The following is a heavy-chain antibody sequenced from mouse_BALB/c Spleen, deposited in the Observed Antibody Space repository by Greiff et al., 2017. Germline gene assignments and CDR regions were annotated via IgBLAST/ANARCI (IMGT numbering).Heavy chain of an antibody. J-gene: IGHJ2*01. CDR2: IDPENGDT. Sequence: VQLKESGAELVRSGASVKLSCTASGFNIKDYYMHWVKQRPEQGLEWIGWIDPENGDTEYAPKFQGKATMTADTSSNTAYLQLSSLTSEDTAVYYCNACYGSSSHFDYWGQGTTLTVSS. V-gene: IGHV14-4*02. D-gene: IGHD1-1*01. CDR3: NACYGSSSHFDY. CDR1: GFNIKDYY.